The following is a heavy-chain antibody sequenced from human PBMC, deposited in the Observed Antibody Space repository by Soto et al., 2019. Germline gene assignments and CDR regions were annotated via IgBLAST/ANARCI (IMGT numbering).Heavy chain of an antibody. CDR1: GVSIINNY. J-gene: IGHJ4*02. CDR3: ARREDTFDF. Sequence: PSETLSLTCAVSGVSIINNYWTWIRQPAGKGLEWLGRVYSSGRTTYNPSLKSRLTMSVDTPKNQFSLHLSSVTAADTAVYYCARREDTFDFWGQGMLVTVSS. CDR2: VYSSGRT. V-gene: IGHV4-4*07.